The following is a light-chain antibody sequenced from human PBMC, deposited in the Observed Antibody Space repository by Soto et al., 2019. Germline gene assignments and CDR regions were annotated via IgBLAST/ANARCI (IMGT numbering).Light chain of an antibody. CDR2: GAS. CDR1: QSVSSSY. CDR3: QQYGSSTYA. J-gene: IGKJ2*01. V-gene: IGKV3-20*01. Sequence: EIVLTQSPGTLSLSPGERATLSCRASQSVSSSYLAWYQQKPGQAPRLLIYGASSRATGIPDRFSGSGSGTDFTLTISRLEPEDFAVDYCQQYGSSTYAFGQGTKLESK.